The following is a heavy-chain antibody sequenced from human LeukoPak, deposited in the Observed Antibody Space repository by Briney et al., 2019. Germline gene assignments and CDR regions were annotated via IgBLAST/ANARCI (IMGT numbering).Heavy chain of an antibody. Sequence: SETLSLTCAVYGGSFSGYYWSWIRQPPGKGLEWMGEINHSGSTNYNPSLKSRVTISVDTSKNQFSLKLSSVTAADTAVYYCARYCSGGSCYGMDVWGKGTTVTVSS. V-gene: IGHV4-34*01. CDR2: INHSGST. D-gene: IGHD2-15*01. J-gene: IGHJ6*04. CDR3: ARYCSGGSCYGMDV. CDR1: GGSFSGYY.